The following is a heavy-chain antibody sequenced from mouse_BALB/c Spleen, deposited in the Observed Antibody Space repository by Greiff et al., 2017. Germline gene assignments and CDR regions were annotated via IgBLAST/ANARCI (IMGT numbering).Heavy chain of an antibody. D-gene: IGHD1-1*01. CDR3: ARSYYGSRGYFDY. Sequence: VQLQQSGAELVKPGASVKLSCTASGFNIKDTYMHWVQQRPEQGLEWIGRIDPANGNTKYDPTFQGKATITADTSSNTAYLQLSSLTSEDTAVYYCARSYYGSRGYFDYWGQGTTLTVSS. CDR1: GFNIKDTY. V-gene: IGHV14-3*02. CDR2: IDPANGNT. J-gene: IGHJ2*01.